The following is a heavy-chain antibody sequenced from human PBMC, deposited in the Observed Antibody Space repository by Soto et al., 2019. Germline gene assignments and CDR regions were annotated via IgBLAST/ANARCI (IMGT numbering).Heavy chain of an antibody. V-gene: IGHV3-7*01. D-gene: IGHD5-18*01. J-gene: IGHJ5*02. CDR1: AFTFSRYW. Sequence: GSLRLSCAASAFTFSRYWMSWVRQAPGKGLEWVANIKQDGSEKYYVDSVKGRFTISRDNAKNSVYLQMNSLRAEDTAVYYCARDPLGGFSYGPGWFDPWGQGSLVTVSS. CDR2: IKQDGSEK. CDR3: ARDPLGGFSYGPGWFDP.